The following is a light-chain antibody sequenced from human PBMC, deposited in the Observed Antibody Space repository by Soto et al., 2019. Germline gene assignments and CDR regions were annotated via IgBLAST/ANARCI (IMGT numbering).Light chain of an antibody. J-gene: IGKJ2*01. CDR3: MQATQFPHT. CDR1: QSLLDSDGDTY. V-gene: IGKV2-24*01. Sequence: DIVMTQTPLSSPVTLGQPASISCRSSQSLLDSDGDTYLSWLQQRPGQPPRLLIYKTSSRFAGGTDRFSGSGAGTDCTLKISRVEVEDVGVYYCMQATQFPHTFGQGTKLEI. CDR2: KTS.